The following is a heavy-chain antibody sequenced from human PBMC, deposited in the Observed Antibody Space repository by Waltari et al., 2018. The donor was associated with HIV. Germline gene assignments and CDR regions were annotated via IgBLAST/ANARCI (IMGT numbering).Heavy chain of an antibody. Sequence: QVQLVESGGGVVQLGRSLRLSCAAFGITFFNSYGMHWVRRAPGKGLGGVAIISYSPTTLSYADSVKGRFSCSRYNSKKTLYLQMNSLRGDDTAVYYCAKDRRQGYYNDKRGERPFDSWVQGSLVTVSS. CDR1: GITFFNSYG. J-gene: IGHJ4*02. CDR3: AKDRRQGYYNDKRGERPFDS. D-gene: IGHD3-22*01. V-gene: IGHV3-30*18. CDR2: ISYSPTTL.